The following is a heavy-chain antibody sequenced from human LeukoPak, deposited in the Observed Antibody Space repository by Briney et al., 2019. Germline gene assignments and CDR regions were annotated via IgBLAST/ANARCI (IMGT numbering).Heavy chain of an antibody. J-gene: IGHJ4*02. CDR2: IYSGGST. CDR3: AILVGAIPFDY. D-gene: IGHD1-26*01. V-gene: IGHV3-53*01. Sequence: GGSLRLSCAASGFTVSSNNMSWVPQAPGKGLEGGSVIYSGGSTYYAASVKSRFTISRDNSKNTLYLQMNSLRAEDTAVYYCAILVGAIPFDYWGEGTLVTVSS. CDR1: GFTVSSNN.